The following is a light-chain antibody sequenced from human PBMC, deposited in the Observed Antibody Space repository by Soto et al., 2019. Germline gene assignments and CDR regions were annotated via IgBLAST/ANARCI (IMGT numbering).Light chain of an antibody. V-gene: IGLV2-23*01. Sequence: QSALTQPASVSGSPGQSITISCTGSSSDVGTYDLVSWYQHHPGAAPKLMIYEATRRPSGISNRFSGSKSGNTASLTISGLQAEDEADYYCCSFAGHNSWVFGGGTMVTVL. CDR1: SSDVGTYDL. J-gene: IGLJ3*02. CDR3: CSFAGHNSWV. CDR2: EAT.